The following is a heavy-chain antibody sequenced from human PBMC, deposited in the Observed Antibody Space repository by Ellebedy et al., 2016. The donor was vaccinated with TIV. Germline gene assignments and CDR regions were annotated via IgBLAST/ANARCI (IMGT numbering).Heavy chain of an antibody. J-gene: IGHJ4*02. D-gene: IGHD2-21*02. V-gene: IGHV3-48*03. Sequence: GESLKISCAASGFTFNSFEMSWLRQAPGKGLEWISYIGHTGRVIYYADSVKGRFTISRDNANNSVFLQLNRLRVEDTGIYYCARAMDSGASLTAFRYWGQGTLVIVSS. CDR3: ARAMDSGASLTAFRY. CDR1: GFTFNSFE. CDR2: IGHTGRVI.